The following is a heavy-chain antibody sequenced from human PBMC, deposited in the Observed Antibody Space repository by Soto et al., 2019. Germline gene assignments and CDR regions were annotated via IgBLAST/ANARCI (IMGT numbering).Heavy chain of an antibody. V-gene: IGHV3-23*01. CDR3: AKDLGFSSGWDDAFDI. CDR1: GFRFSNYV. J-gene: IGHJ3*02. D-gene: IGHD6-19*01. Sequence: EVQLLESGGGLVQPGGSLRLSCTASGFRFSNYVMTWVRQAPGKGLEWVSAIGGSGSGSHYADSVQGRFTISRDNSKDTLYLQMNSLRAEDTALYYCAKDLGFSSGWDDAFDIWGQGTMVIVSS. CDR2: IGGSGSGS.